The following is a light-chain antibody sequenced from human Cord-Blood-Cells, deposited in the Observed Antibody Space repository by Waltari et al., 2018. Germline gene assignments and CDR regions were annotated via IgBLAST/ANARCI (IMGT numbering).Light chain of an antibody. CDR1: QSISSY. CDR3: QQSYSTWT. CDR2: AAS. V-gene: IGKV1-39*01. J-gene: IGKJ1*01. Sequence: DIPMIQSPSSLSASVGDRVTITCRASQSISSYLNWYQQKPWKAPKLLIYAASSLQSGVPSRFSGSGSGTDFTLTISSLQPEDFATYYCQQSYSTWTFGQGTKVEIK.